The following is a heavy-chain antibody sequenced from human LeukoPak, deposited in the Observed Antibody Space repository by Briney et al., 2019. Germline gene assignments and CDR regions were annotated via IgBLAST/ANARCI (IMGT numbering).Heavy chain of an antibody. V-gene: IGHV3-23*01. J-gene: IGHJ3*02. Sequence: GGSLRLSCAASGFTFSSYAMSWVRQAPGKGLEWVSAISGSGGSTYYADSVKGRFTISRDNSKNTLYLQMNSLRAEDTAVYYCARDFDSSGWYGAFDIWGQGTMVTVSS. CDR3: ARDFDSSGWYGAFDI. D-gene: IGHD6-19*01. CDR2: ISGSGGST. CDR1: GFTFSSYA.